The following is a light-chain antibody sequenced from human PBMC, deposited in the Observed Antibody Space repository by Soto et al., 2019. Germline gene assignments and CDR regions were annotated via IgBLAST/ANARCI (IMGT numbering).Light chain of an antibody. CDR1: QSVSGTY. CDR2: GAS. CDR3: QQYGSSPPT. Sequence: EIVLTQSPGTLSLSPGERATLSCRASQSVSGTYLAWYQQKPGQAPRLLISGASNRATGIPDRFSGSGSGTDFTLTISRPEAEDFAVYYCQQYGSSPPTFGQGTKVEIK. J-gene: IGKJ1*01. V-gene: IGKV3-20*01.